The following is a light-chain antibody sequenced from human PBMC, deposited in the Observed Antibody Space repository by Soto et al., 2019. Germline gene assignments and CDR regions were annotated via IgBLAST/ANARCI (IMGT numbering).Light chain of an antibody. Sequence: EIILTQSPGTLSVSPGETVTLVCRASQSVSVYLAWYQQKSGQPPRLLIHGASDRATGVPARFSGSGSGTEFNLRISSLQSEDFGTYYCQQYKDWPPLNVGGGTKV. CDR3: QQYKDWPPLN. V-gene: IGKV3-15*01. CDR1: QSVSVY. J-gene: IGKJ4*01. CDR2: GAS.